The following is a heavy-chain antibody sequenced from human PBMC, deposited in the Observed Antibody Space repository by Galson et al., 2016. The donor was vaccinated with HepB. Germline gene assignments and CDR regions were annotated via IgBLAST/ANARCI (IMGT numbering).Heavy chain of an antibody. CDR3: ARFHQVVPARGGWFDP. J-gene: IGHJ5*02. Sequence: SETLSLTCTVSGDSTSSYYWSWIRQPPGKGLEWIGYIYYSGSTNYNPSLKSRVTISVDTSKNQFSLKLSSVTAADTAVYYCARFHQVVPARGGWFDPWGQGTLVTVSS. CDR2: IYYSGST. V-gene: IGHV4-59*01. D-gene: IGHD2-2*01. CDR1: GDSTSSYY.